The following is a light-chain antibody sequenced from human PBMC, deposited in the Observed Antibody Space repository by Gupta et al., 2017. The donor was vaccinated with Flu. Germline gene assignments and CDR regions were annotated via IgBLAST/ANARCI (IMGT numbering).Light chain of an antibody. Sequence: QSVLTQPPSASATPGQRVTISCSGSNSNIGTNSVNWYQHLPGSAPKYLIYNNNHRPFGVPDRFSGSKSGTSASLAISGLQSEDEADYYCAAWDDSLNGHVFGTGTKVTVV. CDR3: AAWDDSLNGHV. V-gene: IGLV1-44*01. CDR2: NNN. J-gene: IGLJ1*01. CDR1: NSNIGTNS.